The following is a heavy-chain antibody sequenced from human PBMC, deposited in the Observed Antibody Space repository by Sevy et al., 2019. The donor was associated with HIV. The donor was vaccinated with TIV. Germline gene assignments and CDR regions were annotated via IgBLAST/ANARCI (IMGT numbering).Heavy chain of an antibody. CDR1: GYSINRNTY. CDR3: ARDSSNYYDSGSHYKTNVAGSAWFDP. Sequence: SETLSLTCTVSGYSINRNTYWGWIRQPPGKGLEWLGSVHHGGSTYYNPSLKSRVTISTDTSKIQFSLKLNSVTAADAAVYFCARDSSNYYDSGSHYKTNVAGSAWFDPWGQGTLVTVSS. CDR2: VHHGGST. V-gene: IGHV4-38-2*02. J-gene: IGHJ5*02. D-gene: IGHD3-10*01.